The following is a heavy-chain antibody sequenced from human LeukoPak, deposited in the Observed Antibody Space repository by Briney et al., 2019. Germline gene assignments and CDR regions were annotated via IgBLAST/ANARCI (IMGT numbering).Heavy chain of an antibody. Sequence: SETLSLTCTVSGGSISSYYWSWIRQPPGKGLEWIGYIYYSGSTNYNPSLKSRVTISVDTSKDQFSLKLSPVTAADTAVYYCARNYDSSGNPWYYYYYMDVWGKGTTVTVSS. CDR2: IYYSGST. CDR1: GGSISSYY. CDR3: ARNYDSSGNPWYYYYYMDV. D-gene: IGHD3-22*01. V-gene: IGHV4-59*01. J-gene: IGHJ6*03.